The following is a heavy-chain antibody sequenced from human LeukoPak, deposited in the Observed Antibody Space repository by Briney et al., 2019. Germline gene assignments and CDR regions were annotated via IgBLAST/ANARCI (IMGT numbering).Heavy chain of an antibody. CDR1: GFTFSSYS. CDR3: ARGSGSGRYFDY. CDR2: ISSSSSYI. D-gene: IGHD1-26*01. Sequence: GGSLRFSCAASGFTFSSYSMNWVRQAPGKGLEWVSSISSSSSYIYYADSVKGRFTISRDNAKNSLYLQMNSLRAEDTAVYYCARGSGSGRYFDYWGQGTLVTVSS. V-gene: IGHV3-21*01. J-gene: IGHJ4*02.